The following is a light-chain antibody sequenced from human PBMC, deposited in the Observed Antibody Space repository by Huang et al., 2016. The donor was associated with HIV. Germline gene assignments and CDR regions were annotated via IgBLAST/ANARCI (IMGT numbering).Light chain of an antibody. CDR2: GAS. Sequence: EIVLTQSPDTLSLSPGDRATLACRASPSVSSNYLAWYKQNPGQAPRLLIYGASRRATGVPDRFSGSGSGTDFTLTISRLDPEDFAMYYCQQYDSSPVTFGGGTKVEMK. V-gene: IGKV3-20*01. J-gene: IGKJ4*01. CDR3: QQYDSSPVT. CDR1: PSVSSNY.